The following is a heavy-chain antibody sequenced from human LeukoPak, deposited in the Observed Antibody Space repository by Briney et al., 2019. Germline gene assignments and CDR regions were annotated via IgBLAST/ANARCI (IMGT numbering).Heavy chain of an antibody. Sequence: GGSLRLSCAASQFTFTTYAMSWVRQAPGRGLEWVSSIGDSGVPTYYADSVKGRFTISRDNSQNTVYLQMNSLGADDTAVYYCAKVATWTYFDSWGQGTLVTVSS. CDR3: AKVATWTYFDS. V-gene: IGHV3-23*01. CDR2: IGDSGVPT. D-gene: IGHD3/OR15-3a*01. CDR1: QFTFTTYA. J-gene: IGHJ4*02.